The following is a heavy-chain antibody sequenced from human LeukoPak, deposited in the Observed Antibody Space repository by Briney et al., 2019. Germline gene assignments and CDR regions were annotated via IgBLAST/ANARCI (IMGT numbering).Heavy chain of an antibody. D-gene: IGHD2-8*01. J-gene: IGHJ4*02. CDR3: ARVDCTNGVCPIDY. Sequence: SGPTLVNPTQTLTLTCTFSGFSLSTSGMCVSWIRQPPGKALEWLARIDWDDDKYYSTSLKTRLTISKDTSKNQVVLTMTNMDPVDTATYYCARVDCTNGVCPIDYWGQGTLVTVSS. CDR2: IDWDDDK. V-gene: IGHV2-70*11. CDR1: GFSLSTSGMC.